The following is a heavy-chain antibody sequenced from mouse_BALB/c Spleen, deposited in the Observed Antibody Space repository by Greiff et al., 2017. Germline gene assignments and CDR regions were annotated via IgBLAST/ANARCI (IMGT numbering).Heavy chain of an antibody. CDR2: IYPGDGDT. D-gene: IGHD2-3*01. Sequence: QVQLQQSGAELARPGASVKLSCKASGYTFTSYWMQWVKQRPGQGLEWIGAIYPGDGDTRYTQKFKGKATLTADKSSSTAYMQLSSLASEDSAVYYCARGGWLQAMDYWGQGTSVTVSS. CDR1: GYTFTSYW. CDR3: ARGGWLQAMDY. V-gene: IGHV1-87*01. J-gene: IGHJ4*01.